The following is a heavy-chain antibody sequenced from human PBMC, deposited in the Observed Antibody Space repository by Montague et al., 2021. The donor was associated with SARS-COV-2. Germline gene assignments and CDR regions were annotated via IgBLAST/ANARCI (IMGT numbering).Heavy chain of an antibody. Sequence: TLSLTCSVSGGSISSGGYYWSWIRHHPGKGLEWIGYIYYTGRTYYNPSLKSRVSMSVDTSNNQFSLSLSSLTAADTAVFYCARVKVGATNLIYFDCWGQGTLVTVSS. CDR1: GGSISSGGYY. J-gene: IGHJ4*02. CDR2: IYYTGRT. V-gene: IGHV4-31*03. D-gene: IGHD1-26*01. CDR3: ARVKVGATNLIYFDC.